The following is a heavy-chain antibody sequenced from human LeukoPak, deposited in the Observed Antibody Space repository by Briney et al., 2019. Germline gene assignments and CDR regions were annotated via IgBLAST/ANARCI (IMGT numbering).Heavy chain of an antibody. J-gene: IGHJ4*02. Sequence: SETLSLTCTVSGGSITSGGYYWTWIRQHPGKGPEWIGYIYHSGSAYYNPSLKSRVTISVDTSKIQFSLKLTSVTAADTAVYFCARAEGLSTSSSYFFDYWGQGVLVTVSS. CDR1: GGSITSGGYY. V-gene: IGHV4-31*03. CDR2: IYHSGSA. CDR3: ARAEGLSTSSSYFFDY. D-gene: IGHD6-6*01.